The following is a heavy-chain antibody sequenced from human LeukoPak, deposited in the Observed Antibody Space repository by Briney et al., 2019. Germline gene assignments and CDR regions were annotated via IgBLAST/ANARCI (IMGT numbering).Heavy chain of an antibody. CDR2: ISGSGGST. Sequence: GGSLRLSCAASGFTFSSYGMSWVRQAPGKGLEWVSAISGSGGSTYYADSVKGRFTISRDNSKNTLYLQMNSLRAEDTAVYYCAKRHSSSWPFRSTANYFDYWGQGTLVTVSS. CDR3: AKRHSSSWPFRSTANYFDY. J-gene: IGHJ4*02. CDR1: GFTFSSYG. V-gene: IGHV3-23*01. D-gene: IGHD6-13*01.